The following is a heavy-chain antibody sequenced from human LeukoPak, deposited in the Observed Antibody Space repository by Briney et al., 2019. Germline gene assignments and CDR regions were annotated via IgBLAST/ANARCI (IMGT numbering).Heavy chain of an antibody. J-gene: IGHJ4*02. CDR2: IKSKTDGGTT. CDR3: ARESSGYPRYEDY. Sequence: GGSLRLSCAASGFTFSNAWMSWVRQVPGKGLEWVGRIKSKTDGGTTDYAAPVKGRFTISRDDSKNTLYLQMHSLRAEDTAVYYCARESSGYPRYEDYWGQGTLVTVSS. CDR1: GFTFSNAW. D-gene: IGHD3-22*01. V-gene: IGHV3-15*01.